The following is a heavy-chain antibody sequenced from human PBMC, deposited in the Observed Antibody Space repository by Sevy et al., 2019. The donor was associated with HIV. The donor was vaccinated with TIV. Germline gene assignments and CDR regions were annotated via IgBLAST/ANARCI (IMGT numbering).Heavy chain of an antibody. V-gene: IGHV3-30-3*01. J-gene: IGHJ5*02. CDR2: ISYDGSNK. Sequence: GGSLRLSCAASGFTFSSHAMHWVHQAPGKGLEWAAVISYDGSNKYYAESVKGRFTISRDNSKSTLYLQMSSLRPEDTAVYYCARGGYYYGSGIYNWFDPWGQGTLVTVSS. D-gene: IGHD3-10*01. CDR3: ARGGYYYGSGIYNWFDP. CDR1: GFTFSSHA.